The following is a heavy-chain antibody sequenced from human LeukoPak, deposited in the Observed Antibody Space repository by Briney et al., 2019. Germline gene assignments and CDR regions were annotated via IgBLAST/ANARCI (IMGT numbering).Heavy chain of an antibody. Sequence: GESLHSSCQGSGYRSNAYWIAWARQMPGKGLEWMGIIYPDDSDTRYSPSFQGQVTISADKSVRTAYLQWSSLKASDTAMYYCARPNITSYYDSRGYDAFDVWGQGTMVTVSS. CDR1: GYRSNAYW. CDR2: IYPDDSDT. V-gene: IGHV5-51*01. J-gene: IGHJ3*01. D-gene: IGHD3-22*01. CDR3: ARPNITSYYDSRGYDAFDV.